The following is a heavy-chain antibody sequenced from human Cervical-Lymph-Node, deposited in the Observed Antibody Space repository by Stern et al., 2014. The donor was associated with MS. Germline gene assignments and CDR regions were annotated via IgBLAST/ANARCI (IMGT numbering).Heavy chain of an antibody. CDR3: ARADPRDVGNYYGMDV. V-gene: IGHV1-69*01. J-gene: IGHJ6*02. CDR2: IIPIFGTA. Sequence: QVQLVQSGAEVKKPGSSVKVSCKASGGTFSSYAISWVRQAPGKGLEWMGGIIPIFGTANYAPKFKGRVTITADESTSTAYMELSSLRSEDTAVYYCARADPRDVGNYYGMDVWGQGTTVTVSS. CDR1: GGTFSSYA. D-gene: IGHD1-1*01.